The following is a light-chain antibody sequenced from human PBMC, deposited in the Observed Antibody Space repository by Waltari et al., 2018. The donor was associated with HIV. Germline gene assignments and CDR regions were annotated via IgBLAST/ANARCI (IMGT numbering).Light chain of an antibody. V-gene: IGLV2-23*01. J-gene: IGLJ3*02. CDR2: EGS. Sequence: QSALTQPASVSGSPGQSIPISCTGTSSDVRRYNLVSWYQQHPGKAPKLMIYEGSKRPSGVSNRFSGSKSGNTASLTISGLQAEDEADYYCCSYAGSSTSVFGGGTKLTVL. CDR3: CSYAGSSTSV. CDR1: SSDVRRYNL.